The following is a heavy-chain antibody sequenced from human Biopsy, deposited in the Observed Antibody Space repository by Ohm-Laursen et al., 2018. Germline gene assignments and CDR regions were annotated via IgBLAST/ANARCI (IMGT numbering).Heavy chain of an antibody. CDR2: IYYSGST. CDR1: GGSISSDY. J-gene: IGHJ6*02. CDR3: ARATNSTGWPYCCCYGMDV. Sequence: SETLSLTCTVSGGSISSDYWSWIRQTPGKGLEWIGHIYYSGSTNYNPSLKSRVTISADTSKNQFSPRLNSVTAADTAVYYCARATNSTGWPYCCCYGMDVWGQGTTVTVSS. D-gene: IGHD2/OR15-2a*01. V-gene: IGHV4-59*01.